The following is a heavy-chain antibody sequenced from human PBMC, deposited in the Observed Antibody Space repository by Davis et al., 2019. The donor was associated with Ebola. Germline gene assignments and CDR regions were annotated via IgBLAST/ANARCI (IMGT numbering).Heavy chain of an antibody. CDR2: INHSGST. Sequence: MPGGSLRLSCAASGFTFSSYAMSWVRQPPGKGLEWIGEINHSGSTNYNPSLKSRVTISVDTSKNQFSLKLSSVTAADTAVYYCARDEYCSGGSCYSSFDYWGQGTLVTVSS. CDR3: ARDEYCSGGSCYSSFDY. D-gene: IGHD2-15*01. V-gene: IGHV4-34*01. J-gene: IGHJ4*02. CDR1: GFTFSSYA.